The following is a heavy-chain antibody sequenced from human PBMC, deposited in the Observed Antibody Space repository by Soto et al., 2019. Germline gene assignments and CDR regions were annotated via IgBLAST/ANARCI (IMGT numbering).Heavy chain of an antibody. D-gene: IGHD2-15*01. J-gene: IGHJ4*02. Sequence: GGSLRLSCAASGFTFSSYSMNWVRQAPGKGLEWVSYISSSSSTIYYADSVKGRFTISRDNAKNSLYLQMNSLRAEDTAVYYCAREKLEDIVVVVAAFDYWGQGTLVTVSS. CDR1: GFTFSSYS. V-gene: IGHV3-48*01. CDR2: ISSSSSTI. CDR3: AREKLEDIVVVVAAFDY.